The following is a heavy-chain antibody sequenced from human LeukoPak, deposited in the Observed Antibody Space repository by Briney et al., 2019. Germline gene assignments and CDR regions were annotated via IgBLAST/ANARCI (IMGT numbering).Heavy chain of an antibody. CDR1: GGTFSSYA. CDR2: IIPIFGTA. V-gene: IGHV1-69*13. Sequence: SVKVSCKASGGTFSSYAISWVRQAPGQGLEWMGGIIPIFGTANYAQKFQVRVTITADESTNTAYMELSSLRSEDTAVYYCARPAHYYDSSGYTHGAFDIWGQGTMVTVSS. J-gene: IGHJ3*02. D-gene: IGHD3-22*01. CDR3: ARPAHYYDSSGYTHGAFDI.